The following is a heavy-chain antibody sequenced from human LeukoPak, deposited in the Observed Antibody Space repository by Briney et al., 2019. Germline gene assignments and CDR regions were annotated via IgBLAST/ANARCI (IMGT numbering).Heavy chain of an antibody. CDR2: VDPEDGET. CDR1: GYTFTDYY. J-gene: IGHJ4*02. D-gene: IGHD6-13*01. CDR3: ATVHRSSWYFAIDY. Sequence: ASVKISCKVAGYTFTDYYMHWVQQAPGKGLEWMGLVDPEDGETIYAEKFQGRATITADTSTDTAYMELSSLRSEDTAVYYCATVHRSSWYFAIDYWGQGTLATVCS. V-gene: IGHV1-69-2*01.